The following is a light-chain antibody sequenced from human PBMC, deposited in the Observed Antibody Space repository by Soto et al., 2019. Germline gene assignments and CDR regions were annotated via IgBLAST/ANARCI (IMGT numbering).Light chain of an antibody. CDR3: QQYGSAPYT. Sequence: IVLTQSPGTLSLSPGEGASVSCRASQSLHSGYLAWYQQKPGQAPRLLIYGASSRATGIPDRFSGSRSGTNFTLTISRLEPEEFAVDFCQQYGSAPYTFGQGTKLEIK. CDR1: QSLHSGY. V-gene: IGKV3-20*01. CDR2: GAS. J-gene: IGKJ2*01.